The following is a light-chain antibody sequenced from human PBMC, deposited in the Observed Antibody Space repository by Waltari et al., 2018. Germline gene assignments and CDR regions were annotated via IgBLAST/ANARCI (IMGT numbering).Light chain of an antibody. Sequence: QSALTQPASVSGSPGQSVSISCTGTSNADGGYGYVSWYQQFPGKAPKLMIYEVSYRPSGVSSRFSGSKSGNTASLTISGLQAEDEAVYYCSSHTSTVPHVFGTGTKVTVV. CDR3: SSHTSTVPHV. J-gene: IGLJ1*01. V-gene: IGLV2-14*01. CDR1: SNADGGYGY. CDR2: EVS.